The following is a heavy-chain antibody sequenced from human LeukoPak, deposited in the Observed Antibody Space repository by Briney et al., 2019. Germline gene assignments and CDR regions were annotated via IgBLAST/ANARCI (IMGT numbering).Heavy chain of an antibody. CDR2: INPNSGGT. D-gene: IGHD3-22*01. Sequence: ASVKVSCKASGYTFTGYYMHWVRQAPGQGLEWMGWINPNSGGTNYAQKFQGRVTMTRDTSINTAYMEVSRLKSDDTAVYYCARGEPWYYYDSRHFDYWGQGTLVTVSS. J-gene: IGHJ4*02. V-gene: IGHV1-2*02. CDR3: ARGEPWYYYDSRHFDY. CDR1: GYTFTGYY.